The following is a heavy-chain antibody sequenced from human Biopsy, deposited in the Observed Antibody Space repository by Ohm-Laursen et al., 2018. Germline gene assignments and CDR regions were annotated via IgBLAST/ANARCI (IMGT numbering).Heavy chain of an antibody. J-gene: IGHJ6*02. D-gene: IGHD2-21*01. CDR1: GFTFNRHE. V-gene: IGHV3-48*03. CDR3: TRVAYYCYYGMDV. CDR2: ITGSSSTI. Sequence: SLRLSCTASGFTFNRHEMNWVRQAPGRGLEWISYITGSSSTIYYADSVKGRFTISRDNAKNSLYLQRNSLRAEDTAVYYCTRVAYYCYYGMDVWGQGTTVTVSS.